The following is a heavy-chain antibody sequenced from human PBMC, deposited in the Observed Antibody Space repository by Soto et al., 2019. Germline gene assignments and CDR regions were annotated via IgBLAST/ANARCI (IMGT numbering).Heavy chain of an antibody. CDR2: ISGSGGST. J-gene: IGHJ4*02. V-gene: IGHV3-23*01. CDR3: AKGPRIAAYYDSSGYYFDY. Sequence: GSLRLSCAASGFTFSSYAMSWVRQAPGKGLEWVSAISGSGGSTYYADSVKGRFTISRDNSKNTLYLQMNSLRAEDTAVYYCAKGPRIAAYYDSSGYYFDYWGQGTLVTVSS. D-gene: IGHD3-22*01. CDR1: GFTFSSYA.